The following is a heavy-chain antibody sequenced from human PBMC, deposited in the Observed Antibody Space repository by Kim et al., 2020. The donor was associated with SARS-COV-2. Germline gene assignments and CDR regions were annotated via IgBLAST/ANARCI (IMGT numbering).Heavy chain of an antibody. D-gene: IGHD3-3*01. Sequence: SETLSLTCTVSGGSISSGGYYWSWIRQHPGKGVEWIGYIYYSGSTYYNPSLKSRVTISVDTSKNQFSLKLSSVTAADTAVYYCARGDTIFGVVINAFDIWGQGTMVTVSS. CDR3: ARGDTIFGVVINAFDI. CDR2: IYYSGST. J-gene: IGHJ3*02. V-gene: IGHV4-31*03. CDR1: GGSISSGGYY.